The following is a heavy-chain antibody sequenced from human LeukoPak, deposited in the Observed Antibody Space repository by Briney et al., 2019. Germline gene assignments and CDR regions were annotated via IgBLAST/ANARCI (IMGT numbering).Heavy chain of an antibody. CDR2: INTNTGNP. CDR1: GYTFTSYA. CDR3: ARDALSTVTMIIDY. Sequence: ASVKVSCKASGYTFTSYAMNWVRQAPGQGLEWMGWINTNTGNPTYAQGFTGRFVFSLDTSVSTAYLQISSLKAEDTAVYYCARDALSTVTMIIDYWGQGTLVTVPS. J-gene: IGHJ4*02. D-gene: IGHD4-17*01. V-gene: IGHV7-4-1*02.